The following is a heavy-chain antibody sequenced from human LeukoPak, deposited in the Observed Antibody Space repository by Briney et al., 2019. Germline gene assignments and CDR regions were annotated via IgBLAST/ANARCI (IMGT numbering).Heavy chain of an antibody. CDR2: ISGSGGNT. CDR3: AXXXXXXLXXXXXGMDV. CDR1: AFTFSSCA. V-gene: IGHV3-23*01. Sequence: GGSLRLSCAASAFTFSSCAMSWVRQAPGKGLEWVSAISGSGGNTYYADSVKGRFTISRDNSKNTLHLQMNSLRAEDTAIYYCAXXXXXXLXXXXXGMDVWGQGTTVTVSS. J-gene: IGHJ6*02.